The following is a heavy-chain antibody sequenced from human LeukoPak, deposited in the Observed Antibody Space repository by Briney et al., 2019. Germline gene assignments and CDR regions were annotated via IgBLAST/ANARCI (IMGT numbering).Heavy chain of an antibody. J-gene: IGHJ6*02. CDR2: ISYDGSNK. D-gene: IGHD1-14*01. CDR1: GFTFSSYG. Sequence: GGSLRLSCAASGFTFSSYGMHWVRQAPGKGLEWVAVISYDGSNKYYADSVKGRFTISRDNSKNTLYLQMNSLRAEDTAVYYCAKVGSGYYYYYGMDVWGQGTTVTVSS. V-gene: IGHV3-30*18. CDR3: AKVGSGYYYYYGMDV.